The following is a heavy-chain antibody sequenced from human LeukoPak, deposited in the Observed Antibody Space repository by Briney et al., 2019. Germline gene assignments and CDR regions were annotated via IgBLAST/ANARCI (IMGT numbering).Heavy chain of an antibody. J-gene: IGHJ4*02. Sequence: SETLSLTCTVSGASVSSFYWTWIRQPAGEGLEWIGRIYSSGSTNYNPSLKSRVNMSVDTSKNQCSLKLSSVTAADTAVYYCARGSLGNLDYWGQGTLVTVSS. CDR3: ARGSLGNLDY. D-gene: IGHD7-27*01. V-gene: IGHV4-4*07. CDR1: GASVSSFY. CDR2: IYSSGST.